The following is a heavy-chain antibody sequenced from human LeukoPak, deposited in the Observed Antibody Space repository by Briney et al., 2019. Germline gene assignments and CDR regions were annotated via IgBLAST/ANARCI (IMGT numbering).Heavy chain of an antibody. J-gene: IGHJ4*02. CDR1: GYSFSSDW. D-gene: IGHD1-20*01. CDR2: IYPGDSEI. Sequence: GESLKISCKGSGYSFSSDWSGWVRQMPGKGLEWMGSIYPGDSEIRYSPSFQGQVTISADKSISTAYLQWSSLKASDTAMYYCAKSNNNWSKYDYWGQGTLVTVSS. CDR3: AKSNNNWSKYDY. V-gene: IGHV5-51*01.